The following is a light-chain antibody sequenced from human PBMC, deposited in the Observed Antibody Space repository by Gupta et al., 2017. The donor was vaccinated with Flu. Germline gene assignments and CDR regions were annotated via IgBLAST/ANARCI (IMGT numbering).Light chain of an antibody. CDR3: SLYTSSSTYYV. Sequence: QSALTQPPSVSGSPGQSVTISCTGTSIDVGSYNRVSWYQQPPGTAPKLMIYEVSNRPSGVPDRFSGSKSGNTASLTISGLQAEDEADYYCSLYTSSSTYYVFGTGTKVTVL. V-gene: IGLV2-18*01. CDR2: EVS. CDR1: SIDVGSYNR. J-gene: IGLJ1*01.